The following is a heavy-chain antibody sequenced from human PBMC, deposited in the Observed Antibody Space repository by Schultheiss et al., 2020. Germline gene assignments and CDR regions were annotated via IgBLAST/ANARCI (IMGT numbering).Heavy chain of an antibody. CDR1: GGSISSSSYY. Sequence: SETLSLTCTVSGGSISSSSYYWSWIRQPPGKGLEWIGYIYYSGSTYYNPSLKSRVTISVDTSKNQFSLKLSSVTAADTAVYYCARGGSSGGSCLFDYWGQGTLVTVSS. CDR2: IYYSGST. CDR3: ARGGSSGGSCLFDY. D-gene: IGHD2-15*01. V-gene: IGHV4-61*05. J-gene: IGHJ4*02.